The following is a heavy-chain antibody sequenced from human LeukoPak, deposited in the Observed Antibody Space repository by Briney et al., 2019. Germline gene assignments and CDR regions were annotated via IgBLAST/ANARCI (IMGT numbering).Heavy chain of an antibody. Sequence: WASVKVSCKASGGTFSSYAVSWVRQAPGQGLEWMGGIIPIFGTANYAQKFQGRVTITADESTSTAYMELSSLRSEDTAVYYCARLSGDHSSSWYGAVAGDYWGQGTLVTVSS. CDR2: IIPIFGTA. CDR3: ARLSGDHSSSWYGAVAGDY. V-gene: IGHV1-69*01. D-gene: IGHD6-13*01. CDR1: GGTFSSYA. J-gene: IGHJ4*02.